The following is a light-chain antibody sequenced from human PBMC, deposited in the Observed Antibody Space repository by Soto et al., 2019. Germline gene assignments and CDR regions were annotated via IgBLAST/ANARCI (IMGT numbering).Light chain of an antibody. J-gene: IGLJ3*02. Sequence: QPVLTQSPSASASLGASVKLTCTLSSAHSSYAIAWHQQQPEKGPRYLMKVDSDGTHYRGGGIPDRFSGSGSGAERYLTISSLQSEDEADYFCQTWGTGSVVFGGGTKLIVL. CDR2: VDSDGTH. V-gene: IGLV4-69*01. CDR3: QTWGTGSVV. CDR1: SAHSSYA.